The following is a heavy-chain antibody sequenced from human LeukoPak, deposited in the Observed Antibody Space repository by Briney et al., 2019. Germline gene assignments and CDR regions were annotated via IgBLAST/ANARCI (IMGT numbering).Heavy chain of an antibody. D-gene: IGHD6-6*01. CDR2: MNPNSGNT. Sequence: ASVKVSCKASGYTFTSYDINWVRQATGQGLEWMGWMNPNSGNTGYAQKFQGRVTMTRNTSTSTAYMELSSLRSEDTAVYYCASSGQLALETSFDYWGQGTLVTVSS. J-gene: IGHJ4*02. CDR1: GYTFTSYD. CDR3: ASSGQLALETSFDY. V-gene: IGHV1-8*01.